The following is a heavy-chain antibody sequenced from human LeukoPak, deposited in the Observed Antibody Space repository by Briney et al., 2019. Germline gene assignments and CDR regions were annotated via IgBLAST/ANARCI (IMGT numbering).Heavy chain of an antibody. CDR2: MNEYSTTI. D-gene: IGHD1-14*01. V-gene: IGHV3-74*01. CDR1: GFPFNSFW. CDR3: ARGAVNPVDH. Sequence: GGSLRLSCAASGFPFNSFWMHWVRQAPGKGLVWVSDMNEYSTTIRYADSVKGRFTISRDNAKSILYLQMNNLRAEDTAMYFCARGAVNPVDHWGQGTLVTVSP. J-gene: IGHJ4*02.